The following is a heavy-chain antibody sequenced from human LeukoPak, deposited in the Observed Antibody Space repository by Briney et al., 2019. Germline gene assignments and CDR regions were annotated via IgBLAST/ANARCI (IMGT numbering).Heavy chain of an antibody. CDR3: ARVTGGLLEWPCYYYYGMDV. CDR2: INHSGST. V-gene: IGHV4-34*01. J-gene: IGHJ6*02. Sequence: SETLSLTCAVYGGSFSGYYWSWIRQPPGKGLEWIGEINHSGSTNYNPSLKSRVTISVDTSKNQFSLKLSSVTAADTAVYYCARVTGGLLEWPCYYYYGMDVWGQGTTVTVSS. D-gene: IGHD3-3*01. CDR1: GGSFSGYY.